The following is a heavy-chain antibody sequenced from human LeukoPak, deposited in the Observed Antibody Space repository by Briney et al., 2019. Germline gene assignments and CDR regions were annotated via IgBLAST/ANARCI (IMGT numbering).Heavy chain of an antibody. Sequence: SETLSLTCTVSGGSISDASWNWIRKPPGQGLEWIWYIYHSVGTNYNPSLKSRVTISIDTSKNQFPLKLSSVTAADTAVYYCARVGTYYRSLDSWGQGTLVTVSS. D-gene: IGHD3-10*01. CDR1: GGSISDAS. CDR2: IYHSVGT. V-gene: IGHV4-59*01. J-gene: IGHJ4*02. CDR3: ARVGTYYRSLDS.